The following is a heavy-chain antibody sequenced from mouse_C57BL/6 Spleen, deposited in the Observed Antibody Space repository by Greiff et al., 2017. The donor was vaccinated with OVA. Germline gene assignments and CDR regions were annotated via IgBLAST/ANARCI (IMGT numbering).Heavy chain of an antibody. CDR1: GFTFSDYG. J-gene: IGHJ2*01. D-gene: IGHD2-5*01. CDR2: ISSGSSTI. V-gene: IGHV5-17*01. Sequence: DVMLVESGGGLVKPGGSLKLSCAASGFTFSDYGMHWVRQAPEKGLEWVAYISSGSSTIYYADTVKGRFTISRDNAKNTLFLQMTSLRSEDTAMYYCARGGPYYSNYEGAFDYWGQGTTLTVSS. CDR3: ARGGPYYSNYEGAFDY.